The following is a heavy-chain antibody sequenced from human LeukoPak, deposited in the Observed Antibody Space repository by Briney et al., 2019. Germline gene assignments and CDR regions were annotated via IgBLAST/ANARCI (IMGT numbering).Heavy chain of an antibody. CDR1: GFTVSSNY. V-gene: IGHV3-66*01. CDR2: IYSGGST. Sequence: GGSLRLSCAASGFTVSSNYMSWVRQAPGKGLEWVSVIYSGGSTYYADSVKGRFTISRDNSKNTLYLQMNSLRAEDTAVYYCAREGDCSSTGCPAGFDYWGQGTLVTVSS. J-gene: IGHJ4*02. D-gene: IGHD2-2*01. CDR3: AREGDCSSTGCPAGFDY.